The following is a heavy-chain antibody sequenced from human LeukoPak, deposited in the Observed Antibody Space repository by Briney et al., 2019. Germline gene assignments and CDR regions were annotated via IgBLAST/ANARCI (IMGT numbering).Heavy chain of an antibody. CDR3: ARPGIAAAAPVAEYFQH. CDR1: GYTFTSYA. D-gene: IGHD6-13*01. CDR2: INAGNGNT. J-gene: IGHJ1*01. Sequence: ASVTVSCKASGYTFTSYAMHWVRQAPGQRLEWMGWINAGNGNTKYSQKFQGRVTITRDTSASTAYMELSSLRSEDTAVYYCARPGIAAAAPVAEYFQHWGQGTLVTVSS. V-gene: IGHV1-3*01.